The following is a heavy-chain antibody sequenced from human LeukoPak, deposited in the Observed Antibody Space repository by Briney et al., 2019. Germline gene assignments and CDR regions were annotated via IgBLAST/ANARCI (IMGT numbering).Heavy chain of an antibody. CDR1: GFTFSSYS. D-gene: IGHD3-10*01. V-gene: IGHV3-21*01. J-gene: IGHJ6*02. Sequence: PGGSLRLSWAASGFTFSSYSMNWVRQAPGKGLEWVSSISSSSSYIYYADSVKGRFTISRDNAKNSLYLQMNSLRAEDTAVYYCARAVEILWFGEPSYYYGMDVWGQGTTVTVSS. CDR3: ARAVEILWFGEPSYYYGMDV. CDR2: ISSSSSYI.